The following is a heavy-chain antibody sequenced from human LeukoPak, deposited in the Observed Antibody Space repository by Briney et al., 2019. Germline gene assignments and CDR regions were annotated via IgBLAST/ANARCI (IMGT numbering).Heavy chain of an antibody. V-gene: IGHV3-48*03. CDR3: WRSTYYYGNSGFNYAAFDI. Sequence: GGSLRLSCAASGFPFSSYEMNWVRQAPGKGLEWVSYISSSGSTIYYADSVKGRFTISRDNAKNSLYLQMNSLRAEDTAVYYRWRSTYYYGNSGFNYAAFDIWGQGTIVTVSS. D-gene: IGHD3-22*01. J-gene: IGHJ3*02. CDR2: ISSSGSTI. CDR1: GFPFSSYE.